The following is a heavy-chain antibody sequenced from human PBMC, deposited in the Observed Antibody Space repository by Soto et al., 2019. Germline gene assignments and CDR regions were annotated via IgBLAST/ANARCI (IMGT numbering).Heavy chain of an antibody. V-gene: IGHV4-59*01. Sequence: SETLSLTCTVSGGSISSYYWSWIRQPPGKGLEWIGYIYYSGSTNYNPSLKSRVTISVDTSKNQFSLKLSSVTAADTAVYYCARISRFPDYWGQGTLVTVSS. CDR1: GGSISSYY. CDR3: ARISRFPDY. D-gene: IGHD3-3*01. J-gene: IGHJ4*02. CDR2: IYYSGST.